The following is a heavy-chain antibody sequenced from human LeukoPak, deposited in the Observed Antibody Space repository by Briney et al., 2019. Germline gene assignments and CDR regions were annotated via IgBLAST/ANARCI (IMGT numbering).Heavy chain of an antibody. J-gene: IGHJ4*02. CDR1: GFTFSSYS. CDR2: ISSSSSYI. D-gene: IGHD6-19*01. Sequence: GGSLRLSCAASGFTFSSYSMNWVRQAPGKGLEWVSSISSSSSYIYYADSVKGRFTISRDNAKNSLYLQMNSLRAEDTAVYYCAKGPLIEVAGTTWDHWGQGTLVTVSS. V-gene: IGHV3-21*01. CDR3: AKGPLIEVAGTTWDH.